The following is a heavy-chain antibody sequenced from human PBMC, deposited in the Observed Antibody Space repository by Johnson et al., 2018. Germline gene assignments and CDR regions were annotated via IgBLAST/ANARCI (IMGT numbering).Heavy chain of an antibody. CDR2: ISYDGSNK. CDR3: ARENGSSGYWAGDAFDI. V-gene: IGHV3-30-3*01. D-gene: IGHD3-22*01. J-gene: IGHJ3*02. Sequence: QVQLVESGGGVVQPGRSLRLSCAASGFTFSSYAMHWVRQAPGKGLEWVAVISYDGSNKYYADSVKGRFTISRDNSKNTLNLQMNSLRAEDTTGYYCARENGSSGYWAGDAFDIWGQGTMVTVSS. CDR1: GFTFSSYA.